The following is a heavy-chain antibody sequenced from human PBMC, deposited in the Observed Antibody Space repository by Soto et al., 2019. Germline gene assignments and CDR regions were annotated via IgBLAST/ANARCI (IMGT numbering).Heavy chain of an antibody. CDR1: GFTFSNAW. Sequence: GGSLRLSCAASGFTFSNAWMNWVRQAPGKGLEWVGRIKSKTDGGTTDYAAPVKGRFTISRDDSKNTLYLQMNSLKTEDTAVYYCTTEVGVVVITERDYWGQGTLVTVSS. V-gene: IGHV3-15*07. D-gene: IGHD3-22*01. CDR2: IKSKTDGGTT. CDR3: TTEVGVVVITERDY. J-gene: IGHJ4*02.